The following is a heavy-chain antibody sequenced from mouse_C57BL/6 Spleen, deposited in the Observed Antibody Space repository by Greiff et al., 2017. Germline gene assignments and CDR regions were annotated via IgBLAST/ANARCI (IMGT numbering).Heavy chain of an antibody. CDR2: IYPGDGDP. J-gene: IGHJ4*01. V-gene: IGHV1-82*01. CDR1: GYAFSSSW. Sequence: QVQLQQSGPELVKPGASVKISCKASGYAFSSSWMNWVKQRPGKGLEWIGRIYPGDGDPNYNGKFKGKATLTADKSSSTAYMQLSSLTSEDSAVYFCARDDDYYAMDYWGQETSVTVSS. D-gene: IGHD2-4*01. CDR3: ARDDDYYAMDY.